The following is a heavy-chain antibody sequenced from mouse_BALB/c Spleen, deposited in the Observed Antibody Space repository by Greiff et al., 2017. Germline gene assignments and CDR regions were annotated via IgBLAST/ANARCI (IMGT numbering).Heavy chain of an antibody. D-gene: IGHD2-12*01. CDR1: GFTFSSYT. J-gene: IGHJ2*01. V-gene: IGHV5-6-5*01. CDR3: ARGDDRRGYYFDY. Sequence: VQGVESGGGLVKPGGSLKLSCAASGFTFSSYTMSWVRQTPEKRLEWVATISSGGSTYYPDSVKGRFTISRDNARNILYLQMSSLRSEDTAMYYCARGDDRRGYYFDYWGQGTTLTVSS. CDR2: ISSGGST.